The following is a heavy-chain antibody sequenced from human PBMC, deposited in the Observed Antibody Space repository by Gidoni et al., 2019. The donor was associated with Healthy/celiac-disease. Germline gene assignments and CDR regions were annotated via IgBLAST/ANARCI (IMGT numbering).Heavy chain of an antibody. J-gene: IGHJ3*02. V-gene: IGHV1-69*01. CDR3: ARGVVMALRNDAFDI. D-gene: IGHD3-3*01. CDR2: IIPIFVTA. CDR1: GGRLRSHA. Sequence: QVQLGQSGDEVKKHGSSVKVCCTASGGRLRSHAISCVRQAPGQGLEWLGGIIPIFVTANYAQKFQGRVTITADESTSTAYMELSSLRSEDTAVYYCARGVVMALRNDAFDIWGQGTMVTVSS.